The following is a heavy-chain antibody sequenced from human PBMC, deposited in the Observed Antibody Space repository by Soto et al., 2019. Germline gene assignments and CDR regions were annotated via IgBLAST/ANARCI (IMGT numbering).Heavy chain of an antibody. CDR1: GFTFKNYN. D-gene: IGHD3-10*01. CDR3: GRDGSLLGLTR. J-gene: IGHJ4*02. CDR2: IGGTDTFT. Sequence: EVQLVESGGGLVKPGESLRLSCVASGFTFKNYNMNWVRQAPGKGLEWVSSIGGTDTFTYYADSVKGRFSISRDNAKSSLFMQMNSLRAEYTAVYFGGRDGSLLGLTRWGQGTLVTVSS. V-gene: IGHV3-21*01.